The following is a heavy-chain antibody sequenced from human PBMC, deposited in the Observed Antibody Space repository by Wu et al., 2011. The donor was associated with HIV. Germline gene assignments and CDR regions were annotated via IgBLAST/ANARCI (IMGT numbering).Heavy chain of an antibody. J-gene: IGHJ5*02. CDR1: GYTFTDYH. Sequence: EVQLVQSGAEVKKPGATVKISCKVSGYTFTDYHMHWVQQAPGKGLEWMGLVDPEDGVRRYAEKLQGRVTITTDTSTDTVYMELSSLRSEDTALYYCATHSPREGNHWGQGTLVTVTS. D-gene: IGHD2-21*01. CDR3: ATHSPREGNH. V-gene: IGHV1-69-2*01. CDR2: VDPEDGVR.